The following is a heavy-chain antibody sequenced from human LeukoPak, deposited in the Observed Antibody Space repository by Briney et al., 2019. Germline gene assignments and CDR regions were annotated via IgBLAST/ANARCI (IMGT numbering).Heavy chain of an antibody. CDR2: INPNSGGT. Sequence: ESSVKVSCKASGYTFTGYYMHWVRQAPGQGLEWMGWINPNSGGTNYAQKFQGRVTMTRDTSISTAYMELSRLRSDDTAVYYCARAQVRYDRSGYSDFDYWGQGTLVTVSS. D-gene: IGHD3-22*01. V-gene: IGHV1-2*02. CDR1: GYTFTGYY. CDR3: ARAQVRYDRSGYSDFDY. J-gene: IGHJ4*02.